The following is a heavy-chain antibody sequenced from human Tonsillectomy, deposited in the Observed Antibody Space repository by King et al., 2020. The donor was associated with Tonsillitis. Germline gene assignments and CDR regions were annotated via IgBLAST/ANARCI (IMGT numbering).Heavy chain of an antibody. CDR3: AKDQTSSSRYCSGIRCYTPYFDC. Sequence: VQLVESGGGVVQPGRSLRLSCAASGFTFNSYGMHWVRQAPGKGLEWVAVVSYDESSKYYADSVKGRFTISRDNSRNTLYLQINSLRVEDTAVYYCAKDQTSSSRYCSGIRCYTPYFDCWGQGTLVTVSS. J-gene: IGHJ4*02. V-gene: IGHV3-30*18. CDR1: GFTFNSYG. D-gene: IGHD2-2*02. CDR2: VSYDESSK.